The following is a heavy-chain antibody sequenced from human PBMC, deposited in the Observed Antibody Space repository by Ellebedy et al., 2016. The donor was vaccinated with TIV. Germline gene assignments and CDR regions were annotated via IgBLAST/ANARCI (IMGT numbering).Heavy chain of an antibody. V-gene: IGHV1-69*13. D-gene: IGHD4-23*01. Sequence: SVKVSXKASGDIFTSYILSWVRQAPGQGLEWMGGISPIFGTTHYAQKFQGRVMITADESTSVVYMELTSLRSEDTALYYCARVPDFGGEQPWSFDYWGQGTLVTVSS. J-gene: IGHJ4*02. CDR1: GDIFTSYI. CDR2: ISPIFGTT. CDR3: ARVPDFGGEQPWSFDY.